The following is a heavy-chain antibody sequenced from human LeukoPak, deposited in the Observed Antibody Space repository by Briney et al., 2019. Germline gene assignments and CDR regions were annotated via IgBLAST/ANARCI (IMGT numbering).Heavy chain of an antibody. CDR2: IIPIFGTA. CDR3: ARDRGQLAPPYYYYYGMDV. J-gene: IGHJ6*02. Sequence: SVKVSCKASGGTFSSYAISWVRQAPGQGLEWMGGIIPIFGTANYAQKFQGRVTITADESTSTAYMELSSLRSEDTAVYYCARDRGQLAPPYYYYYGMDVWGQGTTVTVSS. CDR1: GGTFSSYA. D-gene: IGHD6-6*01. V-gene: IGHV1-69*13.